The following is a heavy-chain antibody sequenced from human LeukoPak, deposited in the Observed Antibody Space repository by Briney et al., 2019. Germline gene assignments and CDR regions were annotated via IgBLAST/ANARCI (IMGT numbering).Heavy chain of an antibody. CDR3: ATDSITQDGYNSFDY. D-gene: IGHD5-24*01. V-gene: IGHV1-24*01. J-gene: IGHJ4*02. CDR2: FDPEDGET. CDR1: GYTLTELS. Sequence: AASVKVSCKVSGYTLTELSMHWVRQAPGKGLEWMGGFDPEDGETIYAQKFQGRVTMTEDTSTDTAYMELSSLRSEDTAVYYCATDSITQDGYNSFDYWGQGTLVTVSS.